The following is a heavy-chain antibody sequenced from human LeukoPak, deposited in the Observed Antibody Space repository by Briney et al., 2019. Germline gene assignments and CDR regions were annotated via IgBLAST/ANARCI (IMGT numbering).Heavy chain of an antibody. CDR1: GFTFSSYW. CDR2: INTDGSST. Sequence: GGSLRLSCTASGFTFSSYWMHWVRQAPGKGLVWVSRINTDGSSTSYADSVKGRFTISRDNAKNTLYLQMNSLRAEDTAVYYCASGGYSSSNDYWGQGTLVTVSS. D-gene: IGHD6-13*01. V-gene: IGHV3-74*01. J-gene: IGHJ4*02. CDR3: ASGGYSSSNDY.